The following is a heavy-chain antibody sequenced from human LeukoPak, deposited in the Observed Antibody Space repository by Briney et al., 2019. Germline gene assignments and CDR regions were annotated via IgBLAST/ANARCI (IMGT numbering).Heavy chain of an antibody. Sequence: ASVKVSCTASGYTFTSYGISWVRQAPGQGLEWMGWISAYNGNTNYAQKLQGRVTMTTDTSTSTAYMELRSLRSDDTAVYYCARGYYDYVWGSSIPLEYWGQGTLGTVSS. CDR1: GYTFTSYG. J-gene: IGHJ4*02. CDR2: ISAYNGNT. D-gene: IGHD3-16*01. V-gene: IGHV1-18*01. CDR3: ARGYYDYVWGSSIPLEY.